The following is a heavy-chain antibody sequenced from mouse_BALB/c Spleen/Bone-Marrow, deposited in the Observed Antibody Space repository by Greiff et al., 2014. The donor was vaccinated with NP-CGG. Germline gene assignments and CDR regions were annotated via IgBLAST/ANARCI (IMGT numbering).Heavy chain of an antibody. D-gene: IGHD1-1*01. CDR3: ARRATTVVATDY. V-gene: IGHV1S81*02. CDR2: VNPSNGRT. J-gene: IGHJ2*01. CDR1: GYTFTSYW. Sequence: QVQLQQSGAELVKPGASVKLSCKASGYTFTSYWMHWVKQRPGQGLEWIGEVNPSNGRTNYNEKFKSKATLTADKSSSTAYMQLSSLTSEDSAVYYCARRATTVVATDYWGQGTTLTVSS.